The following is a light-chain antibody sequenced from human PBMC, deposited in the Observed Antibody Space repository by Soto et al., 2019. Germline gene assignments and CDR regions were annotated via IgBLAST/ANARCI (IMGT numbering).Light chain of an antibody. CDR3: QQFAISTT. CDR2: AAS. Sequence: AIRMTQSPSSFSASTGDRVTITCRASQGISSYLAWYQQKPGKAPKLLIYAASTLQSGVPSRFSGSGSGTDFTLTISCLQSDDFATYYCQQFAISTTFGQGTKVDIK. V-gene: IGKV1-8*01. J-gene: IGKJ1*01. CDR1: QGISSY.